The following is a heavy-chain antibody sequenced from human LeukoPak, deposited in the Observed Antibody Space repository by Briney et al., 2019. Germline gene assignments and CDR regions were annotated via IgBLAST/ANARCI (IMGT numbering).Heavy chain of an antibody. D-gene: IGHD1-20*01. J-gene: IGHJ4*02. V-gene: IGHV4-59*08. CDR2: IYDSGST. Sequence: SETLSLTCTVSGGSISSHYWSWIRQPPGKGLEWIGYIYDSGSTTYNPSLKSRVTISEDTSKNQFSLKLSSVTAADTAVYYCARAYNYNFDCWGQGTLVTVSA. CDR1: GGSISSHY. CDR3: ARAYNYNFDC.